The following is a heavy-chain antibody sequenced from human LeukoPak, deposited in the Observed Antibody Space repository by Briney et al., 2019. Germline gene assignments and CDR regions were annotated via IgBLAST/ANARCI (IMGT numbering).Heavy chain of an antibody. CDR2: IYSGGNT. V-gene: IGHV3-66*01. Sequence: GGSLRLSCAASGFTVSTNYMSWVRQAPARGLEWVSVIYSGGNTYYADSVKGRFTISRDNSKNTLYLQMNSLRADDTAVYYCARDSGTTVGYFDYWGQGTLVTVSS. J-gene: IGHJ4*02. CDR3: ARDSGTTVGYFDY. D-gene: IGHD4-23*01. CDR1: GFTVSTNY.